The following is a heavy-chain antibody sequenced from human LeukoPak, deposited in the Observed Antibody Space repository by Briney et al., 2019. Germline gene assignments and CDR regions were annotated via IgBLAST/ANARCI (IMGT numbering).Heavy chain of an antibody. D-gene: IGHD5-24*01. V-gene: IGHV4-39*01. J-gene: IGHJ4*02. Sequence: WETLSLTCTVSGGSISSISYYWDWIRQPPGKGLEWIESIYYSGNNFYHPSLKSRVTISVETSKNQFSLKLSSVTAADTAVYYCARQILSRRDGYRATDYFESWGEGALVTVSS. CDR1: GGSISSISYY. CDR2: IYYSGNN. CDR3: ARQILSRRDGYRATDYFES.